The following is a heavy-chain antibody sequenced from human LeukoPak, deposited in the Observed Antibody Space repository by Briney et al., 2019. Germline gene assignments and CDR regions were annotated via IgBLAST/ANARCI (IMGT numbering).Heavy chain of an antibody. CDR1: GFSFSSYA. Sequence: PGGSLRLSCAASGFSFSSYAMSWVRQAPGEGLEWVSGLSDSGGNTIYADSVKGRFTISRDNSKNTLYLQMNSLRAEDTAVYYCAKPNVAGTSYYGIDVWGQGTTVTVSS. J-gene: IGHJ6*02. V-gene: IGHV3-23*01. CDR2: LSDSGGNT. CDR3: AKPNVAGTSYYGIDV. D-gene: IGHD6-19*01.